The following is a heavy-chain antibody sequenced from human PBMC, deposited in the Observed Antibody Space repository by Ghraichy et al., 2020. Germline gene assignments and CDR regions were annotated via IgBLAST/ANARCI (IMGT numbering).Heavy chain of an antibody. CDR3: ARGGYSHGWYFDP. V-gene: IGHV3-11*06. CDR1: GFTFSDYY. CDR2: ISGSSSNT. Sequence: GESLNISCAASGFTFSDYYMTWIRQAPGKGLEWVSYISGSSSNTNYADSVRGRFTISRDNAKNSLYLQMNSLRAEDTAVYYCARGGYSHGWYFDPWGRGTLVTVSS. J-gene: IGHJ2*01. D-gene: IGHD6-13*01.